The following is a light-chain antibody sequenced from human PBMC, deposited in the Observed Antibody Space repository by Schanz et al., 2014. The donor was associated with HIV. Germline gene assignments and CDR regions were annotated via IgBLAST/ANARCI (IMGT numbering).Light chain of an antibody. Sequence: EIVMTQSPATLSVSPGERATLSCRASQSVSSNLGWYQQKPNQAPRLLMYGASNRATGIPDRFSGSESGTDFTLTISRVEPEDYAVYYCQQYGSLPWTFGQGTKVEVK. CDR2: GAS. CDR3: QQYGSLPWT. J-gene: IGKJ1*01. CDR1: QSVSSN. V-gene: IGKV3-20*01.